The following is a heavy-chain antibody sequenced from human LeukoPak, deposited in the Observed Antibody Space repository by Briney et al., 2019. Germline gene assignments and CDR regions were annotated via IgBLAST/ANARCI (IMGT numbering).Heavy chain of an antibody. D-gene: IGHD6-13*01. CDR3: ARGEAAAAPAEYFQH. Sequence: SETLSLTCTVSGGSISSTNYYWGWIRQPPGKGLEWIGSIHYSGSTFYNPSLKSRVTISVDTSKNQFSLKLSSVTAADTAVYYCARGEAAAAPAEYFQHWGQGTLVTVSS. J-gene: IGHJ1*01. V-gene: IGHV4-39*07. CDR2: IHYSGST. CDR1: GGSISSTNYY.